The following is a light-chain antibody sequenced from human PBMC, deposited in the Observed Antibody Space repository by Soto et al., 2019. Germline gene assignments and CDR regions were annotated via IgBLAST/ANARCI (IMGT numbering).Light chain of an antibody. CDR1: SSNIGSNT. CDR3: AAWDDSLNVHV. Sequence: QSVLTQPPSASRTPGQRVTISCSGSSSNIGSNTVNWYQQLPGTAPKLLIYSNNQRPSGVPDRFSGSKSGTSASLAISGLQSEDEADYYCAAWDDSLNVHVFGTGTKV. V-gene: IGLV1-44*01. CDR2: SNN. J-gene: IGLJ1*01.